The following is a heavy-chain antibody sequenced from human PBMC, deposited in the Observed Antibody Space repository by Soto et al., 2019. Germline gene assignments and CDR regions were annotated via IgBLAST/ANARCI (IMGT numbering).Heavy chain of an antibody. J-gene: IGHJ6*02. V-gene: IGHV4-34*01. Sequence: PSETLSLTCAVYGGSFSGYYWSWIRQPPGKGLEWIGEINHSGSTNYNPSLKSRVTISVDTSKNQFSLKLSSVTAADTAVYYCARASRWLNGTTIYYYYYYGMDVWGQGTTVTVSS. CDR1: GGSFSGYY. CDR3: ARASRWLNGTTIYYYYYYGMDV. D-gene: IGHD1-7*01. CDR2: INHSGST.